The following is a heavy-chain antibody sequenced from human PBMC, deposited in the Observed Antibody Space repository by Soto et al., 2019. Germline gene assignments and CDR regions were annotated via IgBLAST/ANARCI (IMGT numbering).Heavy chain of an antibody. Sequence: QVQLQESGPGLVKPSETLSLTCTVSGGSISSYYWSWIRQPPGKGLEWIGYIYYSGSTNYNPSVNGRVAISVDTSTNPYSMKLSSVTDADTAVYYCARSRLSWFDPRGQGTLVTVSS. V-gene: IGHV4-59*08. CDR2: IYYSGST. CDR1: GGSISSYY. J-gene: IGHJ5*02. CDR3: ARSRLSWFDP.